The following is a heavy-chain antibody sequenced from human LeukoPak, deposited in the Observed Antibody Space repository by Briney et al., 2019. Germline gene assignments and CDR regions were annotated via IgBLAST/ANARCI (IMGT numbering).Heavy chain of an antibody. CDR1: GFTFSSYG. J-gene: IGHJ4*02. V-gene: IGHV3-33*01. CDR3: ARVSAAAGTDHFDY. D-gene: IGHD6-13*01. CDR2: IWYDGSNK. Sequence: GGSLRLSCAASGFTFSSYGMHWVRQAPGKGLEWVAVIWYDGSNKYYADSVKGRFTISRDNSKNTLYLQMNSLRGEDTAVYYCARVSAAAGTDHFDYWGQGTLVTVSS.